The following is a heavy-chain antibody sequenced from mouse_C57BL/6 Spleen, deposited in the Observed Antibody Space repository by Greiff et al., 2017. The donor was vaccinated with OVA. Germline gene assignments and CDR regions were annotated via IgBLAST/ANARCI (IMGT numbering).Heavy chain of an antibody. CDR2: IDPETGGT. D-gene: IGHD3-3*01. V-gene: IGHV1-15*01. J-gene: IGHJ4*01. CDR1: GYTFTDYE. CDR3: TRVETGPRAMDY. Sequence: QVQLQQSGAELVRPGASVTLSCKASGYTFTDYEMHWVKQTPVHGLEWIGAIDPETGGTAYNQKFKGKAILTADKSSSTAYMELRSLTSEDSAVYYCTRVETGPRAMDYWGQGTSVTVSS.